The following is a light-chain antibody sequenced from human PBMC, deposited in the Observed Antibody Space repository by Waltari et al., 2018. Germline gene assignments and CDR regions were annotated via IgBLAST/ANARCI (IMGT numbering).Light chain of an antibody. CDR2: GVN. CDR1: GSNLAAGYD. V-gene: IGLV1-40*01. Sequence: QSVLTQPPSVSGAPGQRVTISCSGSGSNLAAGYDVHWYRQLPGKAPTPLIYGVNTRPPGVSDRFSGSQFDTSASLAIAGLQADDEADYYCQSYDTTLSVVFGGGTKMTVL. J-gene: IGLJ2*01. CDR3: QSYDTTLSVV.